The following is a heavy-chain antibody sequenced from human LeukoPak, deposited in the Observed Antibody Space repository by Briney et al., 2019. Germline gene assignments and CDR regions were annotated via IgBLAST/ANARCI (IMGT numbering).Heavy chain of an antibody. J-gene: IGHJ4*02. CDR2: ISYDGSTK. D-gene: IGHD6-19*01. CDR1: GFTFSSYA. CDR3: AKEPSVYSSGWYYIS. V-gene: IGHV3-30*18. Sequence: GGSLRLSCAASGFTFSSYAMHWVRQAPGKGLEWVAVISYDGSTKYYAESAKGRFTISRDNSKNTLYLQMNSLRVEDTAIYYCAKEPSVYSSGWYYISWGQGTLVTVSS.